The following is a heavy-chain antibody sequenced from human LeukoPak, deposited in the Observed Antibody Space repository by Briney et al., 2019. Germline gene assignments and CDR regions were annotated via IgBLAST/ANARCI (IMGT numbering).Heavy chain of an antibody. CDR1: GFTFSTYW. D-gene: IGHD3/OR15-3a*01. J-gene: IGHJ4*02. V-gene: IGHV3-7*05. Sequence: GGSLRLSCAASGFTFSTYWMSWVRQAPGKGLEWVANMKRDGSEIYYVDSVKGRFTISRDNTKNTLYLQMNSPRADDTAVYYCAKSDHGFWTGYKKWGQGTLVTVSS. CDR3: AKSDHGFWTGYKK. CDR2: MKRDGSEI.